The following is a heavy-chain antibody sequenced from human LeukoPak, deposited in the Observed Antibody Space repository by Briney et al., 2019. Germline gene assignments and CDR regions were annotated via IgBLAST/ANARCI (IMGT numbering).Heavy chain of an antibody. Sequence: PSETLSLTCTVSGGSISSYYWSWIRQPPGKGLKWIGYIYYSGSTNYNPSLKSRVTISVDTSKNQFSLKLTSVTAADTAVYYCASDKGASGWGLGYWGQGTLVTVSS. D-gene: IGHD6-19*01. CDR3: ASDKGASGWGLGY. CDR2: IYYSGST. J-gene: IGHJ4*02. CDR1: GGSISSYY. V-gene: IGHV4-59*08.